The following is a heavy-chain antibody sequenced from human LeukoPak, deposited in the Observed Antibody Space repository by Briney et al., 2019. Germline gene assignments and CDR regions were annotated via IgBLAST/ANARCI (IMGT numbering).Heavy chain of an antibody. V-gene: IGHV1-18*01. Sequence: AAVNDSCKASGYTFTSYGISWVRQAPGQGLEWMGCISAYNGNTDNAQKLQCRVTMTTDTSTSTAYMELRSLRSDDTAVYYCARAGSGYDLSFWLDPWGQGTLVTVSS. D-gene: IGHD5-12*01. CDR2: ISAYNGNT. CDR3: ARAGSGYDLSFWLDP. CDR1: GYTFTSYG. J-gene: IGHJ5*02.